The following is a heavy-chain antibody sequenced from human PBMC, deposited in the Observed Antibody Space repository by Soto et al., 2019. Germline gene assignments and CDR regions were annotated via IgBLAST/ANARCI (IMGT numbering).Heavy chain of an antibody. Sequence: ASVKVSCKASGYTFTGYYMHWVRQAPGQGLEWMGWINPNSGGTNYAQKFQGWVTMTRDTSISTAYMELSRLRSDDTAVYYCAREPERYSSGWYDWGQGTLGTVSS. V-gene: IGHV1-2*04. CDR2: INPNSGGT. CDR3: AREPERYSSGWYD. J-gene: IGHJ4*02. CDR1: GYTFTGYY. D-gene: IGHD6-19*01.